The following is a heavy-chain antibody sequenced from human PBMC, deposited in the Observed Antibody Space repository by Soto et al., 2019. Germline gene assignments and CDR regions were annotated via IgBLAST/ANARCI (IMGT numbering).Heavy chain of an antibody. D-gene: IGHD2-8*02. V-gene: IGHV1-46*01. CDR1: GYTFTSYY. CDR2: INPSGGST. J-gene: IGHJ6*02. CDR3: ARGRAVMYAIYYYYYYGMDV. Sequence: ASVKVSCKASGYTFTSYYMHWVRQAPGQGLEWMGIINPSGGSTSYAQKFQGRVTMTRDTSTSTVYMELSSLRSEDTAVYYCARGRAVMYAIYYYYYYGMDVWGQGTTVPV.